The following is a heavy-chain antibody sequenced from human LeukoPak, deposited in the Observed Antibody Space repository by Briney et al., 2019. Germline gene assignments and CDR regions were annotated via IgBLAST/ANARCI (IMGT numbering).Heavy chain of an antibody. CDR2: IYPADSDT. V-gene: IGHV5-51*01. Sequence: GESLKISCQVSGYSFTNYWIGWVRQMPGKGLEWMGIIYPADSDTRYSPSFQGQVTISADKSISTAYLQWSSLKASDTAMYYCARPGQLGEYTPYYFDHWGQGTLVTVSS. J-gene: IGHJ4*02. D-gene: IGHD3-16*01. CDR1: GYSFTNYW. CDR3: ARPGQLGEYTPYYFDH.